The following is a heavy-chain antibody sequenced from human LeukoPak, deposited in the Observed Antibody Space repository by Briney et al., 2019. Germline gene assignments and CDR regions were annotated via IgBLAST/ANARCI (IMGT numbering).Heavy chain of an antibody. CDR1: GDSVSSNSAA. CDR2: TYYRSKWYN. Sequence: SQTLSLTCAISGDSVSSNSAAWNWIRQPPSRGLEWLGRTYYRSKWYNDYAVSVKSRITINPDTSKNQFSLQLNSVTPEDTAVYYCARVEEEGLYGMDVWGQGTTVTISS. J-gene: IGHJ6*02. CDR3: ARVEEEGLYGMDV. V-gene: IGHV6-1*01.